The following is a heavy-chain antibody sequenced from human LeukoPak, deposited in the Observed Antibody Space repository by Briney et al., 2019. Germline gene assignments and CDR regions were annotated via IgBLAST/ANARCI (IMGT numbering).Heavy chain of an antibody. J-gene: IGHJ5*02. CDR1: GGSISSGSYY. CDR3: ARGNCGGGGCYADCFDP. CDR2: IYISGST. D-gene: IGHD2-15*01. V-gene: IGHV4-61*02. Sequence: SQTLSLTCTVSGGSISSGSYYWSWIRQPAGKGLEWIGRIYISGSTNYNPSLKSRVTISVDTSKNQFSLKLSSVTAAETAVYYCARGNCGGGGCYADCFDPWGQGPLVTVPS.